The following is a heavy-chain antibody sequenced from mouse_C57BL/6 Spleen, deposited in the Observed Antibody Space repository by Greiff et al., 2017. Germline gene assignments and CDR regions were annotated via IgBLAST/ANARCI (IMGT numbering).Heavy chain of an antibody. CDR3: TRDADYYGSSYYAMDY. V-gene: IGHV5-9-1*02. Sequence: EVKLQESGEGLVKPGGSLKLSCAASGFTFSSYAMSWVRQTPEKRLEWVAYISSGGDYIYYADTVKGRFPISRYNARNTLYLQMSSLKSEDTAMYYCTRDADYYGSSYYAMDYWGQGTSVTVSS. J-gene: IGHJ4*01. D-gene: IGHD1-1*01. CDR2: ISSGGDYI. CDR1: GFTFSSYA.